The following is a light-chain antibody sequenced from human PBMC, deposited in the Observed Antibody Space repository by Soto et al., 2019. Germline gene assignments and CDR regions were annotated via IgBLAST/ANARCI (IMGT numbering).Light chain of an antibody. J-gene: IGLJ3*02. CDR3: CSYTSTSPWV. Sequence: QSALTQPASVSGSPGQSITISCTGTSSDVGGYNYVSWYQQHPGKAPKLIIYEVSYRPSGVSNRFSGSKSANTASLTISGLQAEDEADYYCCSYTSTSPWVFGGGTKLTVL. CDR2: EVS. V-gene: IGLV2-14*01. CDR1: SSDVGGYNY.